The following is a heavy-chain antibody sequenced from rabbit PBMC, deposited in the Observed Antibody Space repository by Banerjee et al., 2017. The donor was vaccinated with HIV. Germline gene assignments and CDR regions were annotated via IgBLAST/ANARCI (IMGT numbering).Heavy chain of an antibody. Sequence: QSLEESGGDLVKPGASLTLTCTASGFSFSSVYYMCWVRQAPGKGLEWIACIYAGSPGTTYYASWVNGRFTISKTSSTTVTLQMTSLTAADTATYFCGRSYVGKAITSLNLRGPGTLVTVS. CDR3: GRSYVGKAITSLNL. CDR1: GFSFSSVYY. J-gene: IGHJ4*01. CDR2: IYAGSPGTT. V-gene: IGHV1S40*01. D-gene: IGHD4-2*01.